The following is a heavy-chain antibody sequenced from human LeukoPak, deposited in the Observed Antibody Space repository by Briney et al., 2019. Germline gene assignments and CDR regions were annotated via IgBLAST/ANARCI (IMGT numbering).Heavy chain of an antibody. D-gene: IGHD6-19*01. CDR2: INHSGST. Sequence: PGGSLRLSCAASGFTFSSYWMSWVRQPPGKGLEWIGEINHSGSTNYNPSLKSRVTISVDTSKNQFSLKLSSVTAADTAVYYCARAVAAVYYFDYWGQGTLVTVSS. V-gene: IGHV4-34*01. CDR3: ARAVAAVYYFDY. J-gene: IGHJ4*02. CDR1: GFTFSSYW.